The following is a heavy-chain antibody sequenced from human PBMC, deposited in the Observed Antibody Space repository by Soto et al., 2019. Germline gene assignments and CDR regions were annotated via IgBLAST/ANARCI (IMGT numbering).Heavy chain of an antibody. V-gene: IGHV3-30*18. CDR1: GFIFTNYG. CDR3: AKDHGYEHFFGYFDY. D-gene: IGHD3-3*02. CDR2: ISYDGSRI. Sequence: QVHLVESGGGVVQPGRSLRLSCAASGFIFTNYGMHWVRQAPGKGLEWVAVISYDGSRISEADSVKGRFTISRDNSESTLYLQMNSLRAEDTAVYYCAKDHGYEHFFGYFDYWGQGAPVTVSS. J-gene: IGHJ4*02.